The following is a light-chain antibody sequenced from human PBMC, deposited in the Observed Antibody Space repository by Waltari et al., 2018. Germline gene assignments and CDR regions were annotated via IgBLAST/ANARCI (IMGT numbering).Light chain of an antibody. Sequence: QSVLTQPPSVSGVPGQGVTIPCTGSSANIGAGYDVHWYRQPPGAAPKLLIYAYSNRPSGVPDRFYGSKSGTSASLAITGLQAEDEADYYCQSYDSALSAVFGGGTKVTVL. V-gene: IGLV1-40*01. J-gene: IGLJ3*02. CDR1: SANIGAGYD. CDR3: QSYDSALSAV. CDR2: AYS.